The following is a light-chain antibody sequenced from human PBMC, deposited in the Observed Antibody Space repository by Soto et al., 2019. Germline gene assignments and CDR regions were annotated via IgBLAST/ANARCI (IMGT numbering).Light chain of an antibody. CDR1: QSISNY. Sequence: SLATPTLSSSPRERATRSGMASQSISNYLAWYQKKPGQAPRLLIYDASNRATGIPARFSGSGSGTDFTLTISGLEPEDFAVYYCQHRNNWPITFGQGTRLEIK. CDR2: DAS. V-gene: IGKV3-11*01. CDR3: QHRNNWPIT. J-gene: IGKJ5*01.